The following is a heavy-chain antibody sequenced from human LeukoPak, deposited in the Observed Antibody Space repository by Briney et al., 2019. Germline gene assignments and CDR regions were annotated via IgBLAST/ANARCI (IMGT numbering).Heavy chain of an antibody. V-gene: IGHV3-33*01. Sequence: GRSLRLSCAASGFTFSSYGMHWVRQAPGKGLEWVAVIWYDGSNKYYADSVKGRFTISRDNSKNTLYLQMNSLRAEDTAVYYCARDGRRYYDILTGYLAYWGQGTLVPVSS. D-gene: IGHD3-9*01. CDR2: IWYDGSNK. J-gene: IGHJ4*02. CDR3: ARDGRRYYDILTGYLAY. CDR1: GFTFSSYG.